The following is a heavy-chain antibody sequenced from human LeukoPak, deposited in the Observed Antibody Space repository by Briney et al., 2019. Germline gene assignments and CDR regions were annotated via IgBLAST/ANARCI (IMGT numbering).Heavy chain of an antibody. CDR3: ARGHIDYAFDC. V-gene: IGHV3-20*04. J-gene: IGHJ4*02. CDR2: INWNGGST. CDR1: GFTFDDYG. Sequence: GGSLRLSCAASGFTFDDYGMSWVRQAPGKGLEWVSGINWNGGSTGYADSVKGRFTISRDNAKKSLDLQMNSLRAEDTALYYCARGHIDYAFDCWGQGTLVTISS. D-gene: IGHD4-17*01.